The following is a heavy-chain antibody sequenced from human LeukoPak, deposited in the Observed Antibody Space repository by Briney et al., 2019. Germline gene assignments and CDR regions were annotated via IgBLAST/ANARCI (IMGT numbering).Heavy chain of an antibody. CDR1: GDSITGYY. D-gene: IGHD1-26*01. CDR2: IYYTGNT. J-gene: IGHJ4*02. Sequence: SETLSLTCSVSGDSITGYYWGWIRQPPGKGLEWIGDIYYTGNTYYNSSLKSRVTISLDTSKNQFSLKLTSVTAADTAVYYCVRELVGAPWRVDYWGPGTLVAVS. V-gene: IGHV4-38-2*02. CDR3: VRELVGAPWRVDY.